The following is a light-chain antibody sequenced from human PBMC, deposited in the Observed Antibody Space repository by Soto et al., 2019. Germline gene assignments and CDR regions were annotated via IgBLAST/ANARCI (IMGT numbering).Light chain of an antibody. CDR3: SSWEVSLNGVV. Sequence: QSVLTQSPSASGTPGQTVTISCSGSSSNIGSSFVNWYQHVPGTAPKLLIYRDNERLSGFPDRFSASKSVTSASLVISGLQSEDEADYYCSSWEVSLNGVVFGGGTKLTVL. CDR1: SSNIGSSF. CDR2: RDN. V-gene: IGLV1-44*01. J-gene: IGLJ2*01.